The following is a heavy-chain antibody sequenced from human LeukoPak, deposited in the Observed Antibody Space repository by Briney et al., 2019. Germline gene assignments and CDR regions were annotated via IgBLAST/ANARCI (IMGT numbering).Heavy chain of an antibody. CDR3: ARDLVQYSSSTFDY. J-gene: IGHJ4*02. V-gene: IGHV1-18*01. Sequence: ASVKVSCKASGYTFTSYGISWVRQAPGQGLEWMGWISAYNGNTNYAQELQGRVTMTTDTSTSTAYMELRSLRSDDTAVYYCARDLVQYSSSTFDYWGQGTLVTVSS. CDR2: ISAYNGNT. CDR1: GYTFTSYG. D-gene: IGHD6-6*01.